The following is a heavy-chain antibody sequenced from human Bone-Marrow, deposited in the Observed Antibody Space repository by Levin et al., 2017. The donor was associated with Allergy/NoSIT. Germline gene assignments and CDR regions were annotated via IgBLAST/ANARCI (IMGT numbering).Heavy chain of an antibody. V-gene: IGHV3-48*04. CDR3: ARDDEGGRFRF. CDR2: ISSSSSTI. CDR1: GFTFSSYS. D-gene: IGHD1-26*01. J-gene: IGHJ4*02. Sequence: LSLTCAASGFTFSSYSMNWVRQAPGKGLEWVSYISSSSSTIYYADSVKGRFTISRDNAKNSLYLQMNSLRAEDTAVYYCARDDEGGRFRFWGQGTLVTVSS.